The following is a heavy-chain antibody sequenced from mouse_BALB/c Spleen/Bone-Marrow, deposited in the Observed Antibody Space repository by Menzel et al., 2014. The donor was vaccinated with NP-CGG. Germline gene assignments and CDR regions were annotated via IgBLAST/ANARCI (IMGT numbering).Heavy chain of an antibody. CDR1: GFTFSNYW. D-gene: IGHD1-1*01. J-gene: IGHJ2*01. CDR2: IRLKSNNYAT. V-gene: IGHV6-6*02. Sequence: ESGGGLVQPGGSMKLSCVASGFTFSNYWMNWVRQSPEKGLEWVAEIRLKSNNYATHYAESVKGRFTISRDDSKSGVYLQMNNLRAEDTGVYYCTRSLRLFDYWGQGTTLTVSS. CDR3: TRSLRLFDY.